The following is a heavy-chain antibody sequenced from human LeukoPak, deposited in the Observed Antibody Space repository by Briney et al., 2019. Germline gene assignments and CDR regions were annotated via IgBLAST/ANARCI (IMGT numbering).Heavy chain of an antibody. D-gene: IGHD5-12*01. J-gene: IGHJ6*03. CDR2: IYTSGST. CDR3: AREGRVATIAPYYYYYMDV. V-gene: IGHV4-4*07. Sequence: SETLSLTCTVSGGPISSYYWSWIRQPAGKGLEWIGRIYTSGSTNYNPSLKSRVTISVDKSKNQFSLKLSSVTAADTAVYYCAREGRVATIAPYYYYYMDVWGKGTTVTVSS. CDR1: GGPISSYY.